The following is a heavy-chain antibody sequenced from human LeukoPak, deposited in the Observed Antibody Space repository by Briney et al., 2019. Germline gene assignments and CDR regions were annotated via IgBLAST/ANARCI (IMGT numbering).Heavy chain of an antibody. D-gene: IGHD3-22*01. V-gene: IGHV3-53*01. CDR2: IYSGGST. Sequence: GGSLRLSCAASGFTVSSNYMSWVRQAPGKGLEWVSVIYSGGSTYYADSVKGRFTISRDNSKNTLYLQMNSLRAEDTAVYYCTTEYNFNYYDSSGYYYWGQGALVTVSS. CDR3: TTEYNFNYYDSSGYYY. CDR1: GFTVSSNY. J-gene: IGHJ4*02.